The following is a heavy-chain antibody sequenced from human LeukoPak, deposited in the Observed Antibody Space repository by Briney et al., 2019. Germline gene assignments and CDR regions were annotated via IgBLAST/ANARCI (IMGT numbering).Heavy chain of an antibody. CDR2: VYYSGST. CDR3: VREAATDYYDSSGYYRQTEVFDA. CDR1: GGSVRSDSYY. Sequence: SSETLSLTRTVSGGSVRSDSYYWSWIRQPPGKGLEWIGYVYYSGSTNYNPSLKSRVTISVDTSKNQFSLKLRSVTAADTAVYYCVREAATDYYDSSGYYRQTEVFDAWGQGTMVTVSS. J-gene: IGHJ3*01. D-gene: IGHD3-22*01. V-gene: IGHV4-61*01.